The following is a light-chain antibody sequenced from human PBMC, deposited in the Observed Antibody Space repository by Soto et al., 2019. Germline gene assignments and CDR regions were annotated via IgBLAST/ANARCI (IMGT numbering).Light chain of an antibody. CDR1: QSIDSW. CDR2: KAS. V-gene: IGKV1-5*03. J-gene: IGKJ1*01. Sequence: DIPMTQSPSTLSASVGDRVTITCRASQSIDSWLAWYQQKPGKAPNLLIYKASSLESGVPSRFSGSGSGTEFTLTISSLQPDDFATYYCQQYKSYSSGTFGQGTKVDIK. CDR3: QQYKSYSSGT.